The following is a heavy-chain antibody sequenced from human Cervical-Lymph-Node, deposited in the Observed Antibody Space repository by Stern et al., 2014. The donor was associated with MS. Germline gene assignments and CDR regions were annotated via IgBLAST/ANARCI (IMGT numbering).Heavy chain of an antibody. CDR2: LHASGAP. CDR3: ARGHWELLGNNYFDS. CDR1: GASISSGTSY. J-gene: IGHJ4*02. V-gene: IGHV4-61*02. D-gene: IGHD1-26*01. Sequence: QVQLQESGPGLVKPSQTLSLTCTVSGASISSGTSYWSWIRPPAGGGLEWIGRLHASGAPYYNPSLKSPVPISGDTSKTQFSLTLNSVTAADTAVYYCARGHWELLGNNYFDSWGQGTLVTVSS.